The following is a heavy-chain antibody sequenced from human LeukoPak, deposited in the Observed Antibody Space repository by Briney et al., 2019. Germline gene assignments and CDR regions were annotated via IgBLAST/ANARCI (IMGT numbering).Heavy chain of an antibody. Sequence: PPGRSLRLSCAASGFTFGTYAMHWVRQAPGKGLEWVSMISYHGRKKLYADSVKGRFSISRDNAENTLYLQMNSLRPDDTAVYYCARVASLSVTHYYYYGMDVWGPGTTVPVSS. D-gene: IGHD4-17*01. CDR1: GFTFGTYA. CDR2: ISYHGRKK. J-gene: IGHJ6*02. CDR3: ARVASLSVTHYYYYGMDV. V-gene: IGHV3-30*04.